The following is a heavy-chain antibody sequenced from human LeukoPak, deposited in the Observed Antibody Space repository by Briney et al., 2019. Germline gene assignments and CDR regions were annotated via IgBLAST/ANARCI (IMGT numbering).Heavy chain of an antibody. V-gene: IGHV4-59*01. CDR2: IYYSGST. D-gene: IGHD6-19*01. CDR3: ARARYSSGWLYFDY. CDR1: GGSISSYY. J-gene: IGHJ4*02. Sequence: SETLSLTCTVSGGSISSYYWSWIRQPPGKGLEWIGYIYYSGSTNYNPSLKSRVTISVDTSKNQFSLKLSSVTAADTAVYYCARARYSSGWLYFDYWGQGTLVTVSS.